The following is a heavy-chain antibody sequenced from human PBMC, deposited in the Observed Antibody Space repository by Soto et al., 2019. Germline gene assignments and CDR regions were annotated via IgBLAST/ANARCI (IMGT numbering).Heavy chain of an antibody. D-gene: IGHD4-17*01. J-gene: IGHJ4*02. CDR2: ISYDGSNK. CDR3: AKGPLTVTTVYTEYYFDY. V-gene: IGHV3-30*18. CDR1: GFTFSSYG. Sequence: SLRLSCAASGFTFSSYGMHWVRQAPDKGLEWVAVISYDGSNKYYADSVKGRFTISRDNSKNTLYLQMNSLRAEDTAVYYCAKGPLTVTTVYTEYYFDYWGQGTLVTVSS.